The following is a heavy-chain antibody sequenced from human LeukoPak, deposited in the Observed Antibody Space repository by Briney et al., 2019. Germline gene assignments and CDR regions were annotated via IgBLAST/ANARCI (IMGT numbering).Heavy chain of an antibody. CDR1: GFTFSSYS. D-gene: IGHD3-22*01. CDR2: ISGSGGST. V-gene: IGHV3-23*01. Sequence: GGSLRLSCAASGFTFSSYSMNWVRQAPGKGLEWVSAISGSGGSTYYADSVKGRFTISRDNSKNTLYVQMNSLRAEDTAVYYCARDGLPDYYDSYWENAFDIWGQGTMVTVSS. J-gene: IGHJ3*02. CDR3: ARDGLPDYYDSYWENAFDI.